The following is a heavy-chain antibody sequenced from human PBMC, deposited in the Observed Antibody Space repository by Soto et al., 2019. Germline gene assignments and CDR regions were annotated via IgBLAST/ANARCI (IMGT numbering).Heavy chain of an antibody. CDR3: AKDQGFLEWIPQGGLDV. CDR1: GFTFRKYV. V-gene: IGHV3-23*01. CDR2: LSSTGGST. Sequence: EVQLLESGGGLAQPGGSLRLSCEVSGFTFRKYVMTWVRQAPGKGLEWDSSLSSTGGSTYYADSVKGRFTVSRDNSKNTLFLQMNRLRAEDTAIYYCAKDQGFLEWIPQGGLDVWGPGTTVAVSS. J-gene: IGHJ6*02. D-gene: IGHD3-3*01.